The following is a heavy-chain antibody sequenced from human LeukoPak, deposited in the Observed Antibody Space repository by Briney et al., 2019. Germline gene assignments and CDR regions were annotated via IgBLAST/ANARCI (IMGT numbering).Heavy chain of an antibody. J-gene: IGHJ4*02. D-gene: IGHD6-19*01. V-gene: IGHV4-38-2*01. CDR3: ARFSTGGWFVY. CDR2: IHHSGST. Sequence: SETLSLTCGVSGYSINNGYYWGWIRQPPGKGLEWIGSIHHSGSTYYNPSLRSRVTISVDTSKNQFSLKLSSVTAADTAVYYCARFSTGGWFVYWGQGTLVTVSS. CDR1: GYSINNGYY.